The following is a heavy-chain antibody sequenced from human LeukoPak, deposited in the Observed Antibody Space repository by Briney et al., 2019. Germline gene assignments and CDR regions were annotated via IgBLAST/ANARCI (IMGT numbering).Heavy chain of an antibody. D-gene: IGHD6-13*01. J-gene: IGHJ4*02. CDR2: IIPIFGTT. V-gene: IGHV1-69*05. CDR3: AREKYSSSWYSHSGFDY. CDR1: GGTFSSYA. Sequence: GSSVKLSCKASGGTFSSYAISWVRQAPGQGLEWMGGIIPIFGTTNYAQKFQGRVTITTDESTSTAYMELSSLRSEDTAVYYCAREKYSSSWYSHSGFDYWGQGTLDTVSS.